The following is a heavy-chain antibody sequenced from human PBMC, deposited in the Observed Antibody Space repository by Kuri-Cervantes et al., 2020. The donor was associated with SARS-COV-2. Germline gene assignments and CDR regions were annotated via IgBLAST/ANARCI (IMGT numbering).Heavy chain of an antibody. CDR3: ARALSDFWSGYSHAFDI. CDR1: GFTFSSYW. CDR2: IKQDGSEK. V-gene: IGHV3-7*01. D-gene: IGHD3-3*01. Sequence: GESLKISCAAPGFTFSSYWMSWVRQAPGKGLEWVANIKQDGSEKYYVDSVKGRFTISRDNAKNSLYLQMNSLRAEDTAVYYCARALSDFWSGYSHAFDIWGQGTMVTVSS. J-gene: IGHJ3*02.